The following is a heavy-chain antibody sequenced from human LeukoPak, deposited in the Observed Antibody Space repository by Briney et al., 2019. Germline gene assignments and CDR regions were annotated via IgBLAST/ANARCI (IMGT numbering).Heavy chain of an antibody. V-gene: IGHV1-69*10. J-gene: IGHJ4*02. Sequence: SVKVSCKASGCTFSSYAISWVRQAPGQGLEWMGWIIPILGIANYAQKFQGRVTITADKSTSTAYMELSSLRSEDTAVYYCARGHSRIVVVIANTALDYWGQGTLVTVSS. CDR1: GCTFSSYA. D-gene: IGHD2-21*01. CDR3: ARGHSRIVVVIANTALDY. CDR2: IIPILGIA.